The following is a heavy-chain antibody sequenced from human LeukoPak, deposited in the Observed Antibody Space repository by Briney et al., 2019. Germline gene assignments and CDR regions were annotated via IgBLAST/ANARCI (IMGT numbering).Heavy chain of an antibody. D-gene: IGHD3-10*01. CDR2: INPNSGGT. V-gene: IGHV1-2*02. J-gene: IGHJ3*02. Sequence: ASVKVSCKASGYTFTSYYMHWVRQAPGQGLEWMGWINPNSGGTNYAQKFQGRVTMTRDTSISTAYMELSRLRSDDTAVYYCASRSYYYGSGRADAFDIWGQGTMVTVSS. CDR1: GYTFTSYY. CDR3: ASRSYYYGSGRADAFDI.